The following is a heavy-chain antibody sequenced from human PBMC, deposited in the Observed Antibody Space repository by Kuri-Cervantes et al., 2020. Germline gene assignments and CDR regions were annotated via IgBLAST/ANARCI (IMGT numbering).Heavy chain of an antibody. V-gene: IGHV4-4*02. J-gene: IGHJ5*02. CDR1: GGSISSSNW. CDR3: ARDGGYSSSWYKGFDP. D-gene: IGHD6-13*01. CDR2: IYHSGST. Sequence: SCAVSGGSISSSNWWSWVRQPPGKGLEWIGEIYHSGSTNYNPSLKSRVTISVDTSKNQFSLKLSSVTAADTAVYYCARDGGYSSSWYKGFDPWGQGTLVTVSS.